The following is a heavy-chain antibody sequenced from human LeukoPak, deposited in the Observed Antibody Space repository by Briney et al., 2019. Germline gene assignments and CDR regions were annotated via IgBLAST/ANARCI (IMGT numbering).Heavy chain of an antibody. D-gene: IGHD6-13*01. V-gene: IGHV3-21*01. CDR1: GFTFSSYS. CDR3: ARGRIAAAGRADY. CDR2: ISSSSSYI. J-gene: IGHJ4*02. Sequence: GGSLRLSCAASGFTFSSYSMNWVRQAPGKGLEWVSSISSSSSYIYYADSVQGRFTISRDNAKNSLYLQMNSLRAEDTAVYYCARGRIAAAGRADYWGQGTLVTVSS.